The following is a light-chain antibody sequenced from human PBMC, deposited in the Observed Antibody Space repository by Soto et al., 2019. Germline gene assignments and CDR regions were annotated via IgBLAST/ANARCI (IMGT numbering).Light chain of an antibody. CDR1: GSNIGAGYD. V-gene: IGLV1-40*01. CDR2: ANI. CDR3: QSYDSSLSGYV. Sequence: VLTQPPSVSGAPGQRVTISCTGSGSNIGAGYDVHWYQQLPGTAPKLLIFANINRPSGVPDRFSGSKSGTSASLAITGLRAEDEADYYCQSYDSSLSGYVFGTGTKVTVL. J-gene: IGLJ1*01.